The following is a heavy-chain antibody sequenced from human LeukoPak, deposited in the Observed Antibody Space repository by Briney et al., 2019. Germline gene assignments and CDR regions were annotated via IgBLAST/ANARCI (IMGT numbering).Heavy chain of an antibody. Sequence: PGGSLRLSCAASGFTFSSYEMNWVRQSPGKGLEWVSYISSSGSTIYYADSVKGRFTISRDNAKNSLYLQMNSLRAEDTAVYYCAKAGYSSGWRNFDYWGQGTLVTVSS. J-gene: IGHJ4*02. CDR2: ISSSGSTI. CDR3: AKAGYSSGWRNFDY. V-gene: IGHV3-48*03. D-gene: IGHD6-19*01. CDR1: GFTFSSYE.